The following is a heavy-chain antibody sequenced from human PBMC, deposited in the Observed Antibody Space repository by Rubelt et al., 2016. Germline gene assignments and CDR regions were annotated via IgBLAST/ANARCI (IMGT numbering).Heavy chain of an antibody. J-gene: IGHJ5*02. CDR1: GGSISNYY. Sequence: QVQLQESGPGLVKPSETLSLTCTVSGGSISNYYWTWIRQPPGTGLEWIGYIYYSGSTHYNPSLKSRVTISVDMSNNQFSLKLNSVTATDTAVYVCAGHSSYGGKTWFDPWGQGTLVTVSS. V-gene: IGHV4-59*08. CDR2: IYYSGST. CDR3: AGHSSYGGKTWFDP. D-gene: IGHD4-23*01.